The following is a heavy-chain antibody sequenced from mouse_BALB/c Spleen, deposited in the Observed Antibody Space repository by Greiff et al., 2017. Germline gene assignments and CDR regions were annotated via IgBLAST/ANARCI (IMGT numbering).Heavy chain of an antibody. Sequence: VQGVESGPGLVAPSQSLSITCTVSGFSLSRYSVHWVRQPPGKGLEWLGMIWGGGSTDYNSALKYRLSISKDNSKSQVFLKMNSLQTDDTAMYYCAKIFGYYDAMDYWGQGTSVTVSS. CDR2: IWGGGST. J-gene: IGHJ4*01. D-gene: IGHD2-2*01. CDR1: GFSLSRYS. CDR3: AKIFGYYDAMDY. V-gene: IGHV2-6-4*01.